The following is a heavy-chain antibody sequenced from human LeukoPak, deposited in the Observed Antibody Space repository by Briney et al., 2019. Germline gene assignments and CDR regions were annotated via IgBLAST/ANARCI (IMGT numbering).Heavy chain of an antibody. CDR1: GFTFSSYA. Sequence: GGSLRLSCAASGFTFSSYAMSWVRQAPGKGLEWVSAINGRGGSTYYADSVKGRFTISRDNSKNTLYLQMNSLRAEDTAVYYCAQGWYSGYDLGGFDYWGQGTLVTVSS. CDR3: AQGWYSGYDLGGFDY. CDR2: INGRGGST. V-gene: IGHV3-23*01. J-gene: IGHJ4*02. D-gene: IGHD5-12*01.